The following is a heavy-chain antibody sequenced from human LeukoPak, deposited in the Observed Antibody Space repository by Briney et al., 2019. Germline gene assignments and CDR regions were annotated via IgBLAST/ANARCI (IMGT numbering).Heavy chain of an antibody. V-gene: IGHV3-48*03. CDR3: ARDGGSSSWSFDY. J-gene: IGHJ4*02. D-gene: IGHD6-13*01. CDR2: ISSSGSTI. CDR1: GFTFSSYA. Sequence: GGFLRLSCAASGFTFSSYAMYWVRQAPGKGLEWVSYISSSGSTIYYADSVKGRFTISRDNAKNSLYLQMNSLRAEDTAVYYCARDGGSSSWSFDYWGQGTLVTVSS.